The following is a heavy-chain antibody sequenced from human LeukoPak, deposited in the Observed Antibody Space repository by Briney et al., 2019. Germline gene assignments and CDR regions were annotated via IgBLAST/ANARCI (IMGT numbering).Heavy chain of an antibody. CDR1: GFMFRSYW. D-gene: IGHD1-14*01. CDR3: ARYKSIPNLDAFDI. V-gene: IGHV3-7*05. Sequence: GGSLTLSCAASGFMFRSYWMTWVRQAPGKGLEWVANIKQGGSEINYLDSVRGRFPISRADTRNSLYLQMNSLRVEDTAVYYCARYKSIPNLDAFDIWGQGTMVTVSS. J-gene: IGHJ3*02. CDR2: IKQGGSEI.